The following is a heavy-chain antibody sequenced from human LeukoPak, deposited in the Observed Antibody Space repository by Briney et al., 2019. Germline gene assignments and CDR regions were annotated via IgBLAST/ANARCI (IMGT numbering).Heavy chain of an antibody. CDR1: GFTVSNNY. CDR3: ARDQSDFWSIGYYYMDV. Sequence: GGSLRLSCAASGFTVSNNYMSWVRQAPGKGLEWVSVIYSGGSTYFADSVKGRFTISRDYSKNTLYLQMNSLRAEDTAVYYCARDQSDFWSIGYYYMDVWGKGTTVTVSS. CDR2: IYSGGST. V-gene: IGHV3-53*01. J-gene: IGHJ6*03. D-gene: IGHD3-3*01.